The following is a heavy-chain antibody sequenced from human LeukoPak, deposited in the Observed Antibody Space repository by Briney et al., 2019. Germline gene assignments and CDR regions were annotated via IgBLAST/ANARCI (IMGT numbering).Heavy chain of an antibody. V-gene: IGHV3-23*01. CDR3: AILSWDGRGSFY. CDR1: GFTFITYS. Sequence: GGSLRLSCAASGFTFITYSMSWVRQAPGKGLEWVSAIRSGGENTYYADSVRGRFTISRDNSRGTLSLQMNSLRAEDTAVYFCAILSWDGRGSFYWGQGTLVTVSS. D-gene: IGHD3-10*01. J-gene: IGHJ4*02. CDR2: IRSGGENT.